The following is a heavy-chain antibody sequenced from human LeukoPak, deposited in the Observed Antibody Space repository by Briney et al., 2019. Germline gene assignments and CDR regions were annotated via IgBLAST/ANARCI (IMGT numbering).Heavy chain of an antibody. CDR1: GFTFSSYA. V-gene: IGHV3-30-3*01. J-gene: IGHJ4*02. Sequence: GGSLRLSCAASGFTFSSYAMHWVRQAPGKGLEWVAVISYDGSNKYYADSVKGRFTISRDNSKNTLYLQMNSLRAEDTAVYYCADGGDVVVPAMDYWGQGTLVTVSS. D-gene: IGHD2-2*01. CDR3: ADGGDVVVPAMDY. CDR2: ISYDGSNK.